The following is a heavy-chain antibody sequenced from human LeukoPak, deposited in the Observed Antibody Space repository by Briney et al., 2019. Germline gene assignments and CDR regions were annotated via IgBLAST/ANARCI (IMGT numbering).Heavy chain of an antibody. CDR2: ISGSGGST. V-gene: IGHV3-23*01. Sequence: GGSLRLSCAASGFTFSSYAMSWVRQAPGKGLEWVSAISGSGGSTYYADSVKGRFTISRDNSKNTLYLQKNSLRAEDTAVYYCAKDRLGYYDSSGYYSAEYFQHWGQGTLVTVSS. CDR1: GFTFSSYA. D-gene: IGHD3-22*01. J-gene: IGHJ1*01. CDR3: AKDRLGYYDSSGYYSAEYFQH.